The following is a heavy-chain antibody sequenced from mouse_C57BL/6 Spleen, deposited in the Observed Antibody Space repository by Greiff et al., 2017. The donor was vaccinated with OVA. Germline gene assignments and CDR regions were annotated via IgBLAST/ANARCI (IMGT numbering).Heavy chain of an antibody. CDR2: IDPENGDT. J-gene: IGHJ3*01. D-gene: IGHD2-5*01. CDR1: GFNIKDDY. Sequence: VQLQQSGAELVRPGASVKLSCTASGFNIKDDYMHWVKHRPEQGLEWIGWIDPENGDTEYASKFQGKATITADTSSNTAYLQLSSLTSEDTAVYYCTIYSNYFAYWGQGTLVTVSA. V-gene: IGHV14-4*01. CDR3: TIYSNYFAY.